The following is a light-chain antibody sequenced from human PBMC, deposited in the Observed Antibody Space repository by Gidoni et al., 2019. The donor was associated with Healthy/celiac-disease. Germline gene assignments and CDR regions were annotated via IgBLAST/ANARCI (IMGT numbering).Light chain of an antibody. CDR2: QDR. Sequence: SYELTQPPPVSVSPGQTASITCSGDKLGDKYACWYQQKPGQSPVLVIYQDRKRPSGIPERFSGSNSGNTATLTISGTQAMDEADYYCQAWESSTAVFGGGTKLTVL. V-gene: IGLV3-1*01. CDR3: QAWESSTAV. CDR1: KLGDKY. J-gene: IGLJ2*01.